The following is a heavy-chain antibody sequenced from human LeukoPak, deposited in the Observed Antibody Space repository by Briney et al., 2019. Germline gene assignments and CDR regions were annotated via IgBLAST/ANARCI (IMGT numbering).Heavy chain of an antibody. CDR1: GYTFTSYA. CDR3: ASPSPGVGATFGY. D-gene: IGHD1-26*01. V-gene: IGHV7-4-1*02. Sequence: GASVKVSCKASGYTFTSYAMNWVRQAPGQGLEWMGWINTNTGNPTYAQGFTGRFVFSLDTSVSTAYLQISSLKAEGTAVYYCASPSPGVGATFGYWGQGTLVTVSS. CDR2: INTNTGNP. J-gene: IGHJ4*02.